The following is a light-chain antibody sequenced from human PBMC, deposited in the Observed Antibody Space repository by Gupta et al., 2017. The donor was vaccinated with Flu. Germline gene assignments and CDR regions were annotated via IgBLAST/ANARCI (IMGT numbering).Light chain of an antibody. CDR1: EWGDKV. V-gene: IGLV3-1*01. CDR3: QAGDSNTGV. Sequence: SPGKTATIACAVDEWGDKVVSWYQQKAGQSPDLVIYKDTKRTSGSPERFAGSNSGNTATLTVSGAQAMDEADYYCQAGDSNTGVFGGGTKLTVL. CDR2: KDT. J-gene: IGLJ3*02.